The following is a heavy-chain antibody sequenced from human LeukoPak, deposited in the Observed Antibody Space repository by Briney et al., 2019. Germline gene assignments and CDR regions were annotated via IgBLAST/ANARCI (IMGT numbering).Heavy chain of an antibody. CDR3: ARYNWNGYDH. CDR1: GGSFSGYY. Sequence: PSETLSLTCAVYGGSFSGYYWSWIRQPPGKGLEWIGEINHSGSTNYNPSLKSRVTISVDTSKNQFSLKLSSVTAADTAVYYCARYNWNGYDHWGHGTLVTVSS. V-gene: IGHV4-34*01. D-gene: IGHD1-1*01. CDR2: INHSGST. J-gene: IGHJ4*01.